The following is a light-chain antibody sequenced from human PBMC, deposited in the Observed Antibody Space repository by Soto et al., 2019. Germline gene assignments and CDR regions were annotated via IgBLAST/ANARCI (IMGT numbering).Light chain of an antibody. CDR3: HSYSGSHRLCV. J-gene: IGLJ1*01. Sequence: QSALTQPPSASGSPGQSVTISCTGTSSDVGAYNYVSWYQQHPGKAPKLLIYEVNKRPSGVPDRFSGSKSGNTASLTVSVLQAEDEADYYCHSYSGSHRLCVFGTGTKVNVL. CDR2: EVN. V-gene: IGLV2-8*01. CDR1: SSDVGAYNY.